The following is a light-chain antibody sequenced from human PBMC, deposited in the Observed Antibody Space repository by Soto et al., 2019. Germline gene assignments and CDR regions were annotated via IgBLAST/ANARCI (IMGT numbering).Light chain of an antibody. V-gene: IGKV1-12*01. Sequence: DIHMTQSPSSVSASVGDRVTITCRASQGIGVRLAWFQQKPGKAPQLLIQSASSLHSGVPSRFSGSGSGTDFTLTINNLQPEDFASYYCQQSYSSAALSFGGGTKVDI. CDR1: QGIGVR. CDR2: SAS. J-gene: IGKJ4*01. CDR3: QQSYSSAALS.